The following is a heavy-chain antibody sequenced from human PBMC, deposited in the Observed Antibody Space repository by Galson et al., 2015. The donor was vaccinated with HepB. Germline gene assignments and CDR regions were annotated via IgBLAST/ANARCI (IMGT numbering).Heavy chain of an antibody. CDR1: GFTFSTYA. CDR3: AKDRKGGNSVYFDY. CDR2: ISGSGSST. Sequence: SLRLSCAASGFTFSTYAMSWVRQAPGKGLEWVAAISGSGSSTFYADSVKGRFSISRDNSKNTLYLQMNSLRAEDTAIYYCAKDRKGGNSVYFDYWGQGTLVTVSS. V-gene: IGHV3-23*01. J-gene: IGHJ4*02. D-gene: IGHD4-23*01.